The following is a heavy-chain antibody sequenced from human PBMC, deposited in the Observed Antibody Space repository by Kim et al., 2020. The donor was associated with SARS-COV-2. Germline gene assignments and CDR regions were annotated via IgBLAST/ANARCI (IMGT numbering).Heavy chain of an antibody. CDR3: ARETEYSRYYGMDV. Sequence: ASVKVSCKASGYTFTSYAMHWVRQAPGQRLEWMGWINAGNGNTKYSQKFQGRVTITRDTSASTAYMELSSLRSEDTAVYYCARETEYSRYYGMDVWGQGTTVTVSS. V-gene: IGHV1-3*01. J-gene: IGHJ6*02. CDR1: GYTFTSYA. CDR2: INAGNGNT. D-gene: IGHD6-6*01.